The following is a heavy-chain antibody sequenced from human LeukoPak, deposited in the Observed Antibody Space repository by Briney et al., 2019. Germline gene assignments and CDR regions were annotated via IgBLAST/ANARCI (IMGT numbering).Heavy chain of an antibody. CDR3: ARDRSGLNYFDF. CDR2: IWYDGSDK. V-gene: IGHV3-33*01. D-gene: IGHD3-10*01. J-gene: IGHJ4*02. Sequence: GRSLRLSCAASGFTFRNFGMHWVRQAPGKGLEWVAVIWYDGSDKKYADSVKGRFTISRDNSKNTLHLQMNSLRADDRAVYYCARDRSGLNYFDFWGQGTLVTVSS. CDR1: GFTFRNFG.